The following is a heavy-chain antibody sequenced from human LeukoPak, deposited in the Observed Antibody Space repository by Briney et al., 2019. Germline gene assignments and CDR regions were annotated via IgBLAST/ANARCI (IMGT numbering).Heavy chain of an antibody. D-gene: IGHD1-20*01. CDR3: ARFNWKDSHSPKGLDY. Sequence: KPSETLSLTCTVSGGSISSYYWSWIRQPPGKGLEWIGYIYYSGSTNYNPSLKSRVTISVGTSKNQFSLKLTSVTAADTAVYYCARFNWKDSHSPKGLDYWGQGTLVTVSS. CDR1: GGSISSYY. J-gene: IGHJ4*02. V-gene: IGHV4-59*01. CDR2: IYYSGST.